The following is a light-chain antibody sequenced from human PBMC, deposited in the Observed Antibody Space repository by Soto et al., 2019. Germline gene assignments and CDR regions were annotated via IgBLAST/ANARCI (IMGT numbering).Light chain of an antibody. CDR3: QQYNNWLQWT. CDR1: QSVSRN. J-gene: IGKJ1*01. Sequence: EIVMTQSPATLSVSPGERATLSCRASQSVSRNLAWYQQKPGQAPRLLIYAASTRATGIPARFSGGGSGTEFTLTISRLQSEDFEVYYCQQYNNWLQWTFGQGTKVEIK. V-gene: IGKV3-15*01. CDR2: AAS.